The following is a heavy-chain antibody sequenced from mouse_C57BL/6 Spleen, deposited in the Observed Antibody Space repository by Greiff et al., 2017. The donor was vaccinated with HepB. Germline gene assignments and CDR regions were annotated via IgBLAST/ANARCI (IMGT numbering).Heavy chain of an antibody. D-gene: IGHD2-3*01. CDR2: INPSNGGT. Sequence: VQLQQPGTELVKPGASVKLSCKASGYTFTSYWMHWVKQRPGQGLEWIGNINPSNGGTNYNEKFKSKATLTVDKSSSTAYMQLSSLTSEDSAVYYGASDDCYYPYYFDYWGQGTTLTVSS. CDR1: GYTFTSYW. V-gene: IGHV1-53*01. CDR3: ASDDCYYPYYFDY. J-gene: IGHJ2*01.